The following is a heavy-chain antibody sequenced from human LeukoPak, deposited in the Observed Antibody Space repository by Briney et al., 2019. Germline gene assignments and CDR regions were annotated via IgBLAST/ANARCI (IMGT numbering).Heavy chain of an antibody. CDR3: ARDRMLGYCTNGVCSFIDY. J-gene: IGHJ4*02. CDR2: ISYDGSNK. Sequence: PGRSLRLSCAASGFTFSSYAMHWVRQAPGKGLEWVAVISYDGSNKYYADSVKGRFTISRDNSKNTLYLQMNSLRAEDTAVYYCARDRMLGYCTNGVCSFIDYWGQRTLVTVSS. CDR1: GFTFSSYA. V-gene: IGHV3-30-3*01. D-gene: IGHD2-8*01.